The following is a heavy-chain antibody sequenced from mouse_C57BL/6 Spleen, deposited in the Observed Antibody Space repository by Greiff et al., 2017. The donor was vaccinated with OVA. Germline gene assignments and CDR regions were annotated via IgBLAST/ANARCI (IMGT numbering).Heavy chain of an antibody. CDR2: IDPSDSYT. CDR3: AREGLSSHYFDY. J-gene: IGHJ2*01. D-gene: IGHD3-1*01. CDR1: GYTFTSYW. Sequence: QVQLQQPGAELVMPGASVKLSCKASGYTFTSYWMHWVKQRPGQGLEWIGEIDPSDSYTNYNQKFQGKSTLTVDKSSSTAYMQLSSLTSEDSAVYYCAREGLSSHYFDYWGQGTTLTVSS. V-gene: IGHV1-69*01.